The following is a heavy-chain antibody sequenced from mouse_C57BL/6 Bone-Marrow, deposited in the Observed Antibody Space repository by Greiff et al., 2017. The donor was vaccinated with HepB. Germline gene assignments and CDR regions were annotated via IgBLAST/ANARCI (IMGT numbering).Heavy chain of an antibody. D-gene: IGHD1-1*01. CDR1: DSEVFPIAY. Sequence: QVQLQQSGSELRSPGSSVKLSCKDFDSEVFPIAYMSWVRQKPGHGFEWIGGILPSIGRTIYGEKFEDKATLDADTLSNTAYLELNSLTSEDSAIYYCARHYYGSSYYWYFDVWGTGTTVTVSS. J-gene: IGHJ1*03. CDR2: ILPSIGRT. V-gene: IGHV15-2*01. CDR3: ARHYYGSSYYWYFDV.